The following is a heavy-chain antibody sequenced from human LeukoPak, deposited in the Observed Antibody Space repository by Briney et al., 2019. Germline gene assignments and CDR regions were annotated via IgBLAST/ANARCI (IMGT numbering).Heavy chain of an antibody. J-gene: IGHJ6*03. CDR1: GGTFGSYA. CDR2: IIPIFGTA. V-gene: IGHV1-69*13. D-gene: IGHD3-9*01. CDR3: ARGGYYDILTGYYPNYYYMDV. Sequence: SVKVSCKASGGTFGSYAISWVRQAPGQGLEWMGGIIPIFGTANYAQKFQGRVTITADESTSTAYMELSSLRSEDTAVYYCARGGYYDILTGYYPNYYYMDVWGKGTTVTVSS.